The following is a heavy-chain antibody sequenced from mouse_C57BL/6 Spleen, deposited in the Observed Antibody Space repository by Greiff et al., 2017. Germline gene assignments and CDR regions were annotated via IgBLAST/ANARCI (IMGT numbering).Heavy chain of an antibody. D-gene: IGHD4-1*01. J-gene: IGHJ3*01. Sequence: VQLQQSGAELVRPGASVKLSCTASGFNIKDDYMHWVKQRPEQGLAWIGWIDPENGDTEYASKFQGKATITADTSSNTAYLQLSSLTSEDTAVYYCTPLNWDGGFAYWGQVTLVTVSA. CDR1: GFNIKDDY. CDR2: IDPENGDT. V-gene: IGHV14-4*01. CDR3: TPLNWDGGFAY.